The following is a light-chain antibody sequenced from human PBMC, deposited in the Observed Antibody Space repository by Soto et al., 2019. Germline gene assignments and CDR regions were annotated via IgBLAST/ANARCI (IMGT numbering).Light chain of an antibody. CDR1: NIGTKS. J-gene: IGLJ2*01. V-gene: IGLV3-21*04. CDR2: SDN. Sequence: SYELTQSPSVSVAPGKTARITCGGNNIGTKSVHWYQQKPGQAPVLVIYSDNDRPSGIPARFSGSNSGHTATLTISRVEAGDEADYYCQLWDNTGDRVLFGGCTKITVL. CDR3: QLWDNTGDRVL.